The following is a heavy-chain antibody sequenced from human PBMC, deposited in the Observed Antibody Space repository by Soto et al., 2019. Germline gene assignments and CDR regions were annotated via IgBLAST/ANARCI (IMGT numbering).Heavy chain of an antibody. J-gene: IGHJ4*02. CDR3: ARHEIPND. V-gene: IGHV5-10-1*01. CDR2: IDPSDSYT. CDR1: GYKLGSAW. Sequence: GESLKISCEGAGYKLGSAWIGWVRRKPGKGLEWMGRIDPSDSYTNYSPSFQGHVTISADKSISTAYLQWSSLKASDTAMYYCARHEIPNDWGQGTLVTVSS.